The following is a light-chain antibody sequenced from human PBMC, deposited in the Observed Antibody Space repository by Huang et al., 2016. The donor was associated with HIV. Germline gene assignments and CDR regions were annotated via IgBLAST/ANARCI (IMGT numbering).Light chain of an antibody. CDR2: GAS. CDR3: QQFGSSPPYS. V-gene: IGKV3-20*01. CDR1: QSVTRNY. J-gene: IGKJ2*03. Sequence: PGERATVSCRASQSVTRNYLAWYQQRPGQAPKLLIYGASTRATGIPDRFSGSGSGTDFTLTISRRAPEDFAVYYCQQFGSSPPYSFGQGTKLEIK.